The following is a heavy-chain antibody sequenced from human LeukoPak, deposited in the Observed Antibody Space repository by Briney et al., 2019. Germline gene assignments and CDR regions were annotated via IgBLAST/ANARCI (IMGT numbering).Heavy chain of an antibody. D-gene: IGHD5-24*01. V-gene: IGHV1-69*13. J-gene: IGHJ4*02. CDR2: IIPIFGTA. CDR1: GYTLTELS. CDR3: AIKRGRDGYNLGY. Sequence: SVKVSCKVSGYTLTELSMHWVRQAPGKGLEWMGGIIPIFGTANYAQKFQGRVTITADESTSTAYMELSSLRSEDTAVYYCAIKRGRDGYNLGYWGQGTLVTVSS.